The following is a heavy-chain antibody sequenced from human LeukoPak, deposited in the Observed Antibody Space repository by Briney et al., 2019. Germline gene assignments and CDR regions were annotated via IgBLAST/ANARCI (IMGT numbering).Heavy chain of an antibody. D-gene: IGHD6-19*01. CDR2: ISSSSSFI. CDR3: ARVGSSGWYDY. J-gene: IGHJ4*02. Sequence: GGSLRLSCAASGFTFSPYTMNWVRQAPGKGLEWVSSISSSSSFIYYADSVKGRFTISRDNAKNSLYLQMHSLRAEDTAVYYCARVGSSGWYDYWGQGTLVTVTS. CDR1: GFTFSPYT. V-gene: IGHV3-21*01.